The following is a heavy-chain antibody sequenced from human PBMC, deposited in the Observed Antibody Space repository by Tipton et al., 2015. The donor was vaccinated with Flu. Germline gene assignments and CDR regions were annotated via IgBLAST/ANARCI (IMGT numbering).Heavy chain of an antibody. J-gene: IGHJ4*02. CDR3: AKDMGVGGGYGLDY. CDR2: ISGSGGST. D-gene: IGHD5-12*01. V-gene: IGHV3-23*01. Sequence: SLRLSCAASGFTFSSYAMSWVRQAPGKGLEWVSAISGSGGSTYYADSVKGRFTISRDNSKNTLYLQMNSLRAEDTALYYCAKDMGVGGGYGLDYWGQGTLVTVSS. CDR1: GFTFSSYA.